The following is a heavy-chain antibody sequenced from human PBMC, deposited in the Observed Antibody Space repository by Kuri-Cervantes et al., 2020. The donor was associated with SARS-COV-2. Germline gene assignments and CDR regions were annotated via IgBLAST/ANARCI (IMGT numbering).Heavy chain of an antibody. J-gene: IGHJ6*02. CDR1: GGTFSSYA. D-gene: IGHD6-13*01. V-gene: IGHV1-69*06. Sequence: SVKVSCKASGGTFSSYAISWVRQAPGQGLEWMGGIIPIFGTANYAQKFQGRVTITADKSTSTAYMELSSLRPEDTAVYYCATAFPIAAAGTDYYYYGMDVWGQGTTVTVSS. CDR3: ATAFPIAAAGTDYYYYGMDV. CDR2: IIPIFGTA.